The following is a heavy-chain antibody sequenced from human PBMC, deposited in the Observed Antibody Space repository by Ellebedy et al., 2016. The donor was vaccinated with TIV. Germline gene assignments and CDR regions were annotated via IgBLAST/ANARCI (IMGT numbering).Heavy chain of an antibody. CDR2: INSSGGST. J-gene: IGHJ5*02. CDR1: GYTFTSYY. CDR3: ARGTGTSWFDP. D-gene: IGHD3-10*01. V-gene: IGHV1-46*01. Sequence: ASVKVSCKASGYTFTSYYMHWVRQAPGQGLEWMGIINSSGGSTRYAQKFQGRVTMTRDTSVTTVYMELNRLTSIDTAVYYCARGTGTSWFDPWGQGTLVTVSS.